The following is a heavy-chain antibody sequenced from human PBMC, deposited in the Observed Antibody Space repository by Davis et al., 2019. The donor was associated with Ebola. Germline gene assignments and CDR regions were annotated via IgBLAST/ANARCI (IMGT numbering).Heavy chain of an antibody. CDR3: AKHLGYCSTTSCPRFHDY. J-gene: IGHJ4*02. CDR1: RFTFSSYS. Sequence: GESLKISCAASRFTFSSYSMNWVRQAPGKGLEWVSSISSSSSYIYYADSVKGRFTISRDNAKNSLYLQMNSLRVEDTAVYYCAKHLGYCSTTSCPRFHDYWGQGTLVTVSS. D-gene: IGHD2-2*01. CDR2: ISSSSSYI. V-gene: IGHV3-21*01.